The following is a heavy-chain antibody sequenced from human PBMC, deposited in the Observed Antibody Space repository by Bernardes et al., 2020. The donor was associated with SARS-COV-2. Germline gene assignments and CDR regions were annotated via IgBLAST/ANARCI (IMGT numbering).Heavy chain of an antibody. Sequence: GSLRLSCAASGFSFSRYAMSWVRQAPGKGLEWVASVNNGNNPYYADSVRGRFTVTRDNSKNTLDLQMNSLRTDDSAIYYCAKDHPSSGWPTFEYWGLGTLVTVSS. CDR2: VNNGNNP. J-gene: IGHJ4*02. D-gene: IGHD6-19*01. CDR3: AKDHPSSGWPTFEY. CDR1: GFSFSRYA. V-gene: IGHV3-23*01.